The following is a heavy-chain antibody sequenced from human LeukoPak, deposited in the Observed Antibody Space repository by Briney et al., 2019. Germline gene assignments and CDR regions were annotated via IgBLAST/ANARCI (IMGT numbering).Heavy chain of an antibody. CDR1: GFTFSSHD. V-gene: IGHV3-13*01. CDR2: IGTAGNT. J-gene: IGHJ4*02. CDR3: ARSKSYSSGWTDFDC. D-gene: IGHD6-19*01. Sequence: GGSLRLSCAASGFTFSSHDMHWVRQPTGKGLEWVSVIGTAGNTYYTDSVKGRFTISRENAKNSLYLQMDNLRAEGTAVYYCARSKSYSSGWTDFDCWGQGTLVTVSS.